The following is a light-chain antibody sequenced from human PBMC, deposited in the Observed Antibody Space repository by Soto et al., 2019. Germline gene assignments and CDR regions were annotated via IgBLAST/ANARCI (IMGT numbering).Light chain of an antibody. Sequence: EILLTQSPATPSLSPGERATLSCMASQSVSSYLAWYQQKPGQAPRLLIYDASNRATGIPARFSGSGSGTDFTLTISSLEPEDFAVYYCQQRSNWPAWTFGQGTKVDIK. CDR3: QQRSNWPAWT. CDR1: QSVSSY. J-gene: IGKJ1*01. CDR2: DAS. V-gene: IGKV3-11*01.